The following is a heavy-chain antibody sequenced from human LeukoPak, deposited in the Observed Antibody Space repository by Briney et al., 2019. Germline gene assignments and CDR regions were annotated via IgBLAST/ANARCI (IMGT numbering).Heavy chain of an antibody. D-gene: IGHD1-1*01. V-gene: IGHV3-64*04. CDR1: GFTFSSYA. CDR3: AKDLRLVQLEPRHGFDI. CDR2: ISSNGGST. J-gene: IGHJ3*02. Sequence: GGSLRLSCSASGFTFSSYAMHWVRQAPGKGLEYVSAISSNGGSTYYADSVKGRFTISRDNSKNTLYLQMNSLRAEDTAVYYCAKDLRLVQLEPRHGFDIWGQGTVVTVSS.